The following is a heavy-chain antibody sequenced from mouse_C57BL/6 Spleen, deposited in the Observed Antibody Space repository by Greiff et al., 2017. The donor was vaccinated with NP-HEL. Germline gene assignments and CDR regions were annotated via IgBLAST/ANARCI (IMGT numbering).Heavy chain of an antibody. Sequence: EVQLQQSGPELVKPGASVKMSCKASGYTFTDYNMHWVKQSHGKSLEWIGYINPNNGGTSYNQKFKGKATLTVNKSSSTAYMELRSLPSEDSAVYYCARAITTVPLDYWGQGNTLTVAS. D-gene: IGHD1-1*01. CDR1: GYTFTDYN. V-gene: IGHV1-22*01. J-gene: IGHJ2*01. CDR3: ARAITTVPLDY. CDR2: INPNNGGT.